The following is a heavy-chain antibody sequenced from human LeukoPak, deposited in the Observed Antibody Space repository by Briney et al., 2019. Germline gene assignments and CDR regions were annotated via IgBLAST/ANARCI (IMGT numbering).Heavy chain of an antibody. V-gene: IGHV3-7*01. CDR1: GFTFSSYW. J-gene: IGHJ1*01. Sequence: GRSLRLSCAASGFTFSSYWMSWVRQAPGKGLEWVANIKQDGSEKYYVDSVKGRFTISRDNAKNSLYLQMNSLRAEDTAVYYCASSTWLPRPFQHWGQGTLVTVSS. CDR3: ASSTWLPRPFQH. CDR2: IKQDGSEK. D-gene: IGHD5-24*01.